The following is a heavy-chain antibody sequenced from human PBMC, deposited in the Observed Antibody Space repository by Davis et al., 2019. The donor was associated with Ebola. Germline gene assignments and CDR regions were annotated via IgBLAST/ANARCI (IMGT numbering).Heavy chain of an antibody. J-gene: IGHJ6*04. CDR2: ISSSGSTI. CDR1: GFTFSDYY. D-gene: IGHD2-15*01. CDR3: ARDPMVVAATLISYYGMDV. V-gene: IGHV3-11*01. Sequence: GGSLRLSCAASGFTFSDYYMSWIRQAPGQGLEWVSYISSSGSTIYYADSVRGRFTISRDNAKNSLYLQMNSLRAEDTAVYYCARDPMVVAATLISYYGMDVWGKGTTVTVSS.